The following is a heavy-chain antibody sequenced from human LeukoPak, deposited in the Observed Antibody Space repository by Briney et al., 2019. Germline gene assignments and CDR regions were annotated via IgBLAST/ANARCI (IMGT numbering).Heavy chain of an antibody. CDR2: INHSGNT. CDR3: ARALAPGSHFAWFAS. D-gene: IGHD3-10*01. V-gene: IGHV4-34*01. J-gene: IGHJ5*01. CDR1: GGSFNPFY. Sequence: SETLSLTCAVYGGSFNPFYWNWIRQSPGKGLEWIGEINHSGNTNYNPSLKSRVTISVDTSNNQFSLKLISVAAADTAIYYCARALAPGSHFAWFASWGKGILLTVSP.